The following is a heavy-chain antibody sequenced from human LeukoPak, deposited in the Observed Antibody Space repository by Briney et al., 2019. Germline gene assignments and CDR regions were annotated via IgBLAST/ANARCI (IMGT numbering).Heavy chain of an antibody. CDR1: GFTFDDYA. D-gene: IGHD3-9*01. Sequence: PGRSLRLSCAASGFTFDDYAMHWVRQAPGKGLEWVSGISWNSGSIGYADSVKGRFTISRDNAKNSLYLQMNSLRAEDTAVYYCARGLRYFDYYGMDVWGQGTTVTVSS. V-gene: IGHV3-9*01. CDR2: ISWNSGSI. J-gene: IGHJ6*02. CDR3: ARGLRYFDYYGMDV.